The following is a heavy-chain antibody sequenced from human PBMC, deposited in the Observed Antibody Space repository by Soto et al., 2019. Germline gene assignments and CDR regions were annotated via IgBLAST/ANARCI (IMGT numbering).Heavy chain of an antibody. CDR2: INPNSGGT. J-gene: IGHJ4*02. Sequence: ASVTVSGKSSGYIFTGYYMPWVQQAPGQGVEWMGWINPNSGGTNYAQKFQGWVTMTRDTSISTAYMELSRLTSDDTAVYYCATSRASIAVAGETEYYFDYWGQGTLVTVPS. CDR3: ATSRASIAVAGETEYYFDY. CDR1: GYIFTGYY. D-gene: IGHD6-19*01. V-gene: IGHV1-2*04.